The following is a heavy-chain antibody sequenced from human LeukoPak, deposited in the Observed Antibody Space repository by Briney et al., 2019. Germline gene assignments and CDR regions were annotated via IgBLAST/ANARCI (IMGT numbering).Heavy chain of an antibody. CDR3: ARDVIAAGYYMDV. CDR1: GGSITSHY. J-gene: IGHJ6*03. D-gene: IGHD3-16*02. CDR2: MYYSGIT. Sequence: SETLSLTCTVSGGSITSHYYSWIRQPPGKGLEWIGYMYYSGITNYNPSLKTRVTLSVDTSKNQFSLKLSSVTAADTAVCYCARDVIAAGYYMDVWGKGTTVGVSS. V-gene: IGHV4-59*11.